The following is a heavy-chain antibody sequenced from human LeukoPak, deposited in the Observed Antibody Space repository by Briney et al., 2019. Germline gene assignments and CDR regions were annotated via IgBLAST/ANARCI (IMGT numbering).Heavy chain of an antibody. D-gene: IGHD6-19*01. Sequence: ASVKVSCKASGYTFTGYYMHWVRQAPGQGLEWMGWINPNSGGTNYAQKFQGRVTMTRDTSISTAYMELSRLRSDDTAVYYCANGGIAVAGPDNWFDPWGQGTLVTVSS. CDR3: ANGGIAVAGPDNWFDP. V-gene: IGHV1-2*02. CDR1: GYTFTGYY. J-gene: IGHJ5*02. CDR2: INPNSGGT.